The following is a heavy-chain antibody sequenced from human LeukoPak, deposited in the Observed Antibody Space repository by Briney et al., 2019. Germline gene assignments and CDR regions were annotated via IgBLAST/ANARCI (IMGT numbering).Heavy chain of an antibody. CDR2: IYTSGST. J-gene: IGHJ5*02. V-gene: IGHV4-4*09. CDR1: GGSISSYY. Sequence: SETLSLTCAVSGGSISSYYWSWIRQPPGKGLEWIGYIYTSGSTNYNPSLKSRVTISVDTSKNQFSLKLSSVTAADTAVYYCARHQGNYYSGNWFDPWGQGTLVTVSS. CDR3: ARHQGNYYSGNWFDP. D-gene: IGHD4-11*01.